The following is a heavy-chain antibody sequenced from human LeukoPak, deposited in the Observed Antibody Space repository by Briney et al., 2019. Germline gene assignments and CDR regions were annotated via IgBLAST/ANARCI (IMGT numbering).Heavy chain of an antibody. D-gene: IGHD3-3*01. CDR3: ARERTAGVVAEFDP. V-gene: IGHV1-69*04. Sequence: ASVKVSCKASGGTFSSYAISWVRQAPGQGLEWMGRIIPIFGITNYAQKFQGRVTITADKSTSTAYMELSSLRSEDTAVYYCARERTAGVVAEFDPWGQGTLVTVSS. CDR1: GGTFSSYA. CDR2: IIPIFGIT. J-gene: IGHJ5*02.